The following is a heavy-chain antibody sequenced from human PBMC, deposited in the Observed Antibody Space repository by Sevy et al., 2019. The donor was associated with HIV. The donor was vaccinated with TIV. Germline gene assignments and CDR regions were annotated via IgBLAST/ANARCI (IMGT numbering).Heavy chain of an antibody. D-gene: IGHD6-13*01. CDR1: GFTFSSYG. CDR2: ISYDGSNK. J-gene: IGHJ4*02. Sequence: GGSLRLSCAASGFTFSSYGMHWVRQAPGKGLEWVAVISYDGSNKYYADSVKGRFTISRDNSKNTLYLQMNSLRAEDTAVYYCARSRPPRIAAAGTGLVDYWGQGTLVTVSS. CDR3: ARSRPPRIAAAGTGLVDY. V-gene: IGHV3-33*01.